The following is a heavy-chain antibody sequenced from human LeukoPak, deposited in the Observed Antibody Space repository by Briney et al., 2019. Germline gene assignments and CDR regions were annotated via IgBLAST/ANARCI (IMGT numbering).Heavy chain of an antibody. V-gene: IGHV4-30-2*01. CDR2: IYHSGST. Sequence: PSQTLSLTCTVSGSSISSGGYYWSWIRQPPGKGLEWIGYIYHSGSTYYNPSLKSRVTISVDRSKNQFSLKLSSVTAADTAVYYCARDDSRGDDPWGQGILVTVSS. D-gene: IGHD3-22*01. CDR1: GSSISSGGYY. J-gene: IGHJ5*02. CDR3: ARDDSRGDDP.